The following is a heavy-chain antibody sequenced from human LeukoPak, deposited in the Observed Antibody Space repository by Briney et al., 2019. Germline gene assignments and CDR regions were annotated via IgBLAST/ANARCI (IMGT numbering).Heavy chain of an antibody. CDR2: IIPIFGTA. CDR3: ASYEYSSSVGNFDY. V-gene: IGHV1-69*05. CDR1: GGTFSSYA. J-gene: IGHJ4*02. D-gene: IGHD6-6*01. Sequence: ASVKVSCKASGGTFSSYAISWVRQAPGQGLEWMGGIIPIFGTANYAQKFQGRVTITTDESTSTAYMELSGLRSEDTAVYYCASYEYSSSVGNFDYWGQGTLVTVSS.